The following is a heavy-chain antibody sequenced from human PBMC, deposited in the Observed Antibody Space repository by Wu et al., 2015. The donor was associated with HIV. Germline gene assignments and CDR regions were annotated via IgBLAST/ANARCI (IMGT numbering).Heavy chain of an antibody. CDR1: GFVFITYG. CDR2: ISAYNGHT. J-gene: IGHJ4*02. Sequence: QVQLVQSGDEVKKPGASVKVSCKTSGFVFITYGTGWVRQAPGQGLEWMGWISAYNGHTNYAQKFQDRITMTTDTSTRTAYMELRTLRFDDTAVYYCAREQDTRGNSGWQTFDYWGQGTLVTVSS. CDR3: AREQDTRGNSGWQTFDY. V-gene: IGHV1-18*04. D-gene: IGHD6-19*01.